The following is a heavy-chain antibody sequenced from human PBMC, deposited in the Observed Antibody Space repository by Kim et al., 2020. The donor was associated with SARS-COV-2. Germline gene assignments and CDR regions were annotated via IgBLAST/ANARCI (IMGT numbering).Heavy chain of an antibody. J-gene: IGHJ4*02. V-gene: IGHV4-4*06. D-gene: IGHD3-10*01. CDR3: ARVTNYYGSGDFDY. Sequence: NPSLKSRVTMSVDTSKNHFSLRLSSVTAADTAVYYCARVTNYYGSGDFDYWGQGALVTVSS.